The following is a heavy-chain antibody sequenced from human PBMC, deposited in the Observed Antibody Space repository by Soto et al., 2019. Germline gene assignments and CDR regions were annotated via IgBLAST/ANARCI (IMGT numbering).Heavy chain of an antibody. D-gene: IGHD3-16*01. Sequence: EVQLLESGGGLVQPGGSLRLSCAASGFTFSSYAMSWVREAPGKGLEWVSAISGSGGSTYYADSVKGRFTISRDNSKNTLYLQMNSPRAEDTAVYYCAKSQGGGPDAFDIWGQGTMVTVSS. V-gene: IGHV3-23*01. CDR1: GFTFSSYA. CDR2: ISGSGGST. CDR3: AKSQGGGPDAFDI. J-gene: IGHJ3*02.